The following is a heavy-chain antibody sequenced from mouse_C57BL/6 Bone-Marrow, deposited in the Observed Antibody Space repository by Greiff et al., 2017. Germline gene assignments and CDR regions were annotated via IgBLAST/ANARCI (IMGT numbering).Heavy chain of an antibody. Sequence: EVQLQQSVAELVRPGASVKLSCTASGFNIKNTYMHWVKQRPEQGLEWIGRIDPADGNTKYSPKFQGKATITADTSSNTAYLQISSLTTEDTAIYYCARTLAYEYDRGNAMDYGGQGTAVTVTS. D-gene: IGHD2-4*01. CDR1: GFNIKNTY. J-gene: IGHJ4*01. CDR2: IDPADGNT. CDR3: ARTLAYEYDRGNAMDY. V-gene: IGHV14-3*01.